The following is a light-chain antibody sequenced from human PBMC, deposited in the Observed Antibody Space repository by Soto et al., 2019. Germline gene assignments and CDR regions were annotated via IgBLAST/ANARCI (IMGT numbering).Light chain of an antibody. CDR3: QQYNNWLPYT. V-gene: IGKV3-15*01. CDR2: GAS. Sequence: EIVMTQAPATLSVSPGQRATLSCRASHSVSSNLAWYQQKPGQAPRLLIYGASTRATGIPARFSGSGSGTEFTLTISSLQSEDFAVYYCQQYNNWLPYTFGQGTKLEIK. J-gene: IGKJ2*01. CDR1: HSVSSN.